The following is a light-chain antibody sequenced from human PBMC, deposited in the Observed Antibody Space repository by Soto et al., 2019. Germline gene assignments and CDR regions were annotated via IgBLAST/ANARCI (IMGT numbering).Light chain of an antibody. CDR2: SNN. Sequence: HSVLTQPPSASGTPGQRVTLSFFGSSSKIGSNTVNWYQQLPGTAPKLLIYSNNQRPSGVPDRLSGSKSGTSASLAISGLQSEDEADYYCAAWDDSLNGLYVFGTGTKVTVL. CDR1: SSKIGSNT. V-gene: IGLV1-44*01. CDR3: AAWDDSLNGLYV. J-gene: IGLJ1*01.